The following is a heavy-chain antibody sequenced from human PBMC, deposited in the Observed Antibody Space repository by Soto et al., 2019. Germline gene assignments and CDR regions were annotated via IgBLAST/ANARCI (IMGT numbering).Heavy chain of an antibody. Sequence: ASVKVSCKVSGYTLTELSMHWVRQAPGKGLEWMGGFDPEDGGTIYAQKFQGRVTMTEDTSTDTAYMELSSLRSEDTAVYYCATMARITIFGVVSLYYFDYWGQGTLVTVSS. D-gene: IGHD3-3*01. J-gene: IGHJ4*02. CDR3: ATMARITIFGVVSLYYFDY. CDR2: FDPEDGGT. V-gene: IGHV1-24*01. CDR1: GYTLTELS.